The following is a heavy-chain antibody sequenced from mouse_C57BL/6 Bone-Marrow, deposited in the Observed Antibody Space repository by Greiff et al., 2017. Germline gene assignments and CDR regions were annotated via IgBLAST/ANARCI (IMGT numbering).Heavy chain of an antibody. V-gene: IGHV2-5*01. Sequence: VQLQQSGPGLVQPSQSLSITCTVSGFSLTSYGVHWVRQSPGKGLEWLGVIWRGGSTDYNAAFMSRLSITTDNSKSQVFFKMISLQADDTAISYWALLSYYYAMDYWGQGTSVTVSS. CDR2: IWRGGST. J-gene: IGHJ4*01. D-gene: IGHD6-1*01. CDR3: ALLSYYYAMDY. CDR1: GFSLTSYG.